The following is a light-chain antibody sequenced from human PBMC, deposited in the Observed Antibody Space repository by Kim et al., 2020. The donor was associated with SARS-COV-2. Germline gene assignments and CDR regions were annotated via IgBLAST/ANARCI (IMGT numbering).Light chain of an antibody. V-gene: IGLV4-69*01. CDR3: QTWGTGIRV. CDR1: SGHSSYA. Sequence: SLKLTCTLSSGHSSYAIAWHQQQPEKGPRYLMKLNSDGSHSKGDGIPDRFSGSSSGAERYLTISSLQSEDEADYYCQTWGTGIRVFGGGTKLTVL. J-gene: IGLJ3*02. CDR2: LNSDGSH.